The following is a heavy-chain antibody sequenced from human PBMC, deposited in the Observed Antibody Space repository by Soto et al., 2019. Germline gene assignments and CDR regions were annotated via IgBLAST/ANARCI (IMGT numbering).Heavy chain of an antibody. D-gene: IGHD3-22*01. V-gene: IGHV3-48*01. CDR1: GFTFRNYG. J-gene: IGHJ3*01. CDR3: ARDQLYYNDISGRPLNAFDV. CDR2: IGIGSSTK. Sequence: HPGGSLRLSCAASGFTFRNYGMNWVRQAPGKGLEWVSYIGIGSSTKYYADSVKGRFTISRDNAKNSLYLQMNSLRAEDTAVYYCARDQLYYNDISGRPLNAFDVRGHGTMVTVS.